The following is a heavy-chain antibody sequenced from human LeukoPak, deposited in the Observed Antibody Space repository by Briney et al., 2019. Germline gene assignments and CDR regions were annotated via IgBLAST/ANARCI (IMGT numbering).Heavy chain of an antibody. Sequence: PSETLSLTCTVSGGSISSYYWGWIRQPPGKGLEWIGSITYSGSTYYNPSLESRVTISVDTSKNQFSLRLISVTAVDTAVYYCARQGVGATDCWGQGTLVTVSS. CDR2: ITYSGST. CDR3: ARQGVGATDC. CDR1: GGSISSYY. V-gene: IGHV4-39*01. D-gene: IGHD1-26*01. J-gene: IGHJ4*02.